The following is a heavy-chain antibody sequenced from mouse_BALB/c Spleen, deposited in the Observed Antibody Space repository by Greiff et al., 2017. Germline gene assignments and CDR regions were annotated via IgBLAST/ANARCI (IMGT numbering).Heavy chain of an antibody. CDR1: GFAFSSYD. CDR3: ARNDPLGYYAY. Sequence: EVMLVESGGGLVKPGGSLKLSCAASGFAFSSYDMSWVRQTPEKRLEWVAYISSGGGSTDYPDTVKGRFTISRDNAKNTLYLQMSSLTSEDTAMYYCARNDPLGYYAYWGQGTLVTVSA. J-gene: IGHJ3*01. CDR2: ISSGGGST. D-gene: IGHD2-3*01. V-gene: IGHV5-12-1*01.